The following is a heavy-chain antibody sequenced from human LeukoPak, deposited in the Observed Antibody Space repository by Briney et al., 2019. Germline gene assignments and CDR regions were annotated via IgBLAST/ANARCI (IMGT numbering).Heavy chain of an antibody. Sequence: GESLKISCKTSEYTFASRWIGWVRQMPGKGLEWMGMMYPADSDTRYSPSFQGQVIISADNFKTTAYLQWTSLKASDSAIYYCARLNYDSSSALPTPYYYYYMDVWGEGTTVTVSS. CDR2: MYPADSDT. V-gene: IGHV5-51*01. CDR3: ARLNYDSSSALPTPYYYYYMDV. D-gene: IGHD3-3*01. J-gene: IGHJ6*03. CDR1: EYTFASRW.